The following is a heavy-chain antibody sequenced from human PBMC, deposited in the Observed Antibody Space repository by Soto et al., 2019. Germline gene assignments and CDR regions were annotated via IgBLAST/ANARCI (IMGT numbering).Heavy chain of an antibody. D-gene: IGHD5-18*01. CDR3: ATGGHNDGYNFSHGMDV. CDR1: GGIFTNNA. V-gene: IGHV1-69*01. CDR2: VIPLFDTA. J-gene: IGHJ6*02. Sequence: QVQVVQSGAEGKKPGSSVKVSCKVSGGIFTNNAISWVQQAPGQGLEWLGGVIPLFDTAYYAQIFRGRLRISADGATTTAYMELSGLTSADTAVYFCATGGHNDGYNFSHGMDVWGQGTTVTVS.